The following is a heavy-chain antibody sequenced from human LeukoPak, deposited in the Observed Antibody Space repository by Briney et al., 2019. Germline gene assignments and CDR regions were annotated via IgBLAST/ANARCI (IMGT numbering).Heavy chain of an antibody. CDR1: GYTFTDYY. J-gene: IGHJ3*01. CDR2: IDPNSGGP. D-gene: IGHD6-19*01. CDR3: ARDGVAGSSDAFDL. Sequence: GASVKVSCKASGYTFTDYYMHWVRQAPGQGLEWMTYIDPNSGGPHYAQKFQGRVTMTTDTSISTAYMELNWLTSDDTAVYYCARDGVAGSSDAFDLWGQGTMVTVS. V-gene: IGHV1-2*02.